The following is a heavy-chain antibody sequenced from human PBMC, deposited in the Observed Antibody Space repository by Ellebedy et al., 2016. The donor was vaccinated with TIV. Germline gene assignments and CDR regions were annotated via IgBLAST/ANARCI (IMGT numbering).Heavy chain of an antibody. CDR3: VRGAGWVTDY. CDR1: GFTFSDYW. Sequence: PGGSLRLSCAASGFTFSDYWMSWVRQAPGKGLEWVANIKQDGSEKWYVDSVKGRFTISRDNAKNSLYLQMNSLRGEDTAMYYCVRGAGWVTDYWGQGTLVTVSS. J-gene: IGHJ4*02. CDR2: IKQDGSEK. V-gene: IGHV3-7*03. D-gene: IGHD4-23*01.